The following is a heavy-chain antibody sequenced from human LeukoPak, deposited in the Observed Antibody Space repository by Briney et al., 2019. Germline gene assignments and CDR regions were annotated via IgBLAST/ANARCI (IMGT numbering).Heavy chain of an antibody. CDR1: GFTFSSYS. CDR2: ISSSSSYI. CDR3: AKDHSNALLRFGEVIRKTRDGYFDY. D-gene: IGHD3-10*01. J-gene: IGHJ4*02. V-gene: IGHV3-21*01. Sequence: PGGSLRLSCAASGFTFSSYSMNWVRQAPGKGLEWVSSISSSSSYIYYADSVKGRFTISRDNSKNTLCLQMNSLRAEDTAVYYCAKDHSNALLRFGEVIRKTRDGYFDYWGQGTLVTVSS.